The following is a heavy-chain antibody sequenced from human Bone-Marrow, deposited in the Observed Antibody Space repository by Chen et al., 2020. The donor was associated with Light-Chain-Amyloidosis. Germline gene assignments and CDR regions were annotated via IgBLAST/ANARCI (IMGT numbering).Heavy chain of an antibody. CDR3: ARDDRWETHSFDP. CDR1: GYPISSGYY. CDR2: IFRTGST. J-gene: IGHJ5*02. D-gene: IGHD1-26*01. V-gene: IGHV4-38-2*02. Sequence: QVQLRESGPRLVNPSEPRSPPCVVSGYPISSGYYWGWIRQPPGKGLEWIGSIFRTGSTYYNPSLRSRVTISLDMSNNQFSLNLKSVTAADTAVYYCARDDRWETHSFDPWGQGTLVTVSS.